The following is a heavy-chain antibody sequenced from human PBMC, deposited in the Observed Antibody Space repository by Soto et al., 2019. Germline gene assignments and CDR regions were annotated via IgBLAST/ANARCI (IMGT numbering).Heavy chain of an antibody. D-gene: IGHD7-27*01. V-gene: IGHV3-9*01. CDR3: AKEPAGLGMRYFNY. CDR2: ISWNADRI. Sequence: EVQLVESGGGLVQPGRSLRLSCAASGFSFDDYAMHWVRQAPGMGLEWVSSISWNADRIAYADSVQGRFTISRDNAKNSLYLQMNSLRTEDTALYYCAKEPAGLGMRYFNYWGPGTLVTVSS. J-gene: IGHJ4*02. CDR1: GFSFDDYA.